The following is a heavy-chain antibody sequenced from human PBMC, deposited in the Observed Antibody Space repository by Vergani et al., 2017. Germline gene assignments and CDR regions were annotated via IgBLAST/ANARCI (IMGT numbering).Heavy chain of an antibody. D-gene: IGHD3-16*01. CDR1: GFNFNNYV. CDR2: ISVSGRSI. V-gene: IGHV3-23*04. J-gene: IGHJ2*01. Sequence: EVQLVESGGALIQPGGSLRLSCAASGFNFNNYVITWIRQAPGRGLEWVSGISVSGRSIYYADSVKGRFTISRDNAKKAVFLQMNNLRHEDTALYFCVKDNDYDADGPFDLWGRGTLVTVSS. CDR3: VKDNDYDADGPFDL.